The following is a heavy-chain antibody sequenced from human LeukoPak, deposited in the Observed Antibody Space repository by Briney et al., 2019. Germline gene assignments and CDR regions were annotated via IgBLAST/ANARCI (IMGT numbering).Heavy chain of an antibody. V-gene: IGHV1-18*01. J-gene: IGHJ4*02. D-gene: IGHD3-10*01. CDR3: ARDLDGSGSYYTDY. CDR2: ISAYKRNT. CDR1: GYTFAGYG. Sequence: EASAKVSCKASGYTFAGYGISWVRQAPGQGLEWMGWISAYKRNTNYAQKFQGRVTMTTDTSTSTAYMELRSLRSDDTAVYYCARDLDGSGSYYTDYWGQGTLVTVSS.